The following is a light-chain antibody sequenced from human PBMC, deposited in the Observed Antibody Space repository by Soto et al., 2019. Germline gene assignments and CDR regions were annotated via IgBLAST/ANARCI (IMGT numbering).Light chain of an antibody. CDR1: QSVRSN. CDR3: QQYDNWPRT. CDR2: DAS. V-gene: IGKV3-15*01. Sequence: EKVMTQSPATLSVSPGERATLSCRASQSVRSNLAWYQQKPGQPPRLLIYDASTRATGIPSRFSGSGSGTEFTLTISSLKSEDFAVYYCQQYDNWPRTLGQGTKVHIK. J-gene: IGKJ1*01.